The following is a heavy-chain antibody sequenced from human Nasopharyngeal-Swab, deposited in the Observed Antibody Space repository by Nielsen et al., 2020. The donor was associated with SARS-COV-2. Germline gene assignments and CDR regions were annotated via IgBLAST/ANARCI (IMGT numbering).Heavy chain of an antibody. Sequence: SLKISCAASGFTFDDYAMHWVRQAPGKGLEWVSGISWNSGSIGYADSVKGRFTISRDNAKNSLYLQMSSLRAEDTAVYYCARDTLELLYYFDYWGQGTLVTVSS. D-gene: IGHD1-26*01. J-gene: IGHJ4*02. CDR2: ISWNSGSI. CDR1: GFTFDDYA. V-gene: IGHV3-9*01. CDR3: ARDTLELLYYFDY.